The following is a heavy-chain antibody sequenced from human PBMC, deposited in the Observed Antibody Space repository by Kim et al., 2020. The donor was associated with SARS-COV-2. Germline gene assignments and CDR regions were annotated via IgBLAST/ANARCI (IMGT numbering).Heavy chain of an antibody. D-gene: IGHD1-7*01. V-gene: IGHV3-30*18. CDR1: GFTFSSYG. CDR2: ISYDGSNK. CDR3: AKDYRRITGTYGYCYY. Sequence: GGSLRLSCAASGFTFSSYGMHWVRQAPGKGLEWVAVISYDGSNKYYADSVKGRFTISRDNSKNTLYLQMNSLRAEDTAVYYCAKDYRRITGTYGYCYYWG. J-gene: IGHJ4*01.